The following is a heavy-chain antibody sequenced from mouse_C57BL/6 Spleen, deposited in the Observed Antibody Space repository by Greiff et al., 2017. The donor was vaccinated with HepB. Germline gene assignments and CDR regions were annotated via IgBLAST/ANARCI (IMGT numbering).Heavy chain of an antibody. CDR1: GFTFSSYA. CDR2: ISDGGSYT. Sequence: EVQVVESGGGLVKPGGSLKLSCAASGFTFSSYAMSWVRQTPEKRLEWVATISDGGSYTYYPDNVKGRFTISRDNAKNNLYLQMSHLKSEDTAMYYCARDDDSYWYFDVWGTGTTVTVSS. D-gene: IGHD2-4*01. V-gene: IGHV5-4*01. CDR3: ARDDDSYWYFDV. J-gene: IGHJ1*03.